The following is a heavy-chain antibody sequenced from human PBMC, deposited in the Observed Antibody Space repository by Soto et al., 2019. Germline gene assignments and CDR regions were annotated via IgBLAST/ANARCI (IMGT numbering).Heavy chain of an antibody. V-gene: IGHV3-23*01. J-gene: IGHJ3*02. CDR3: AKARDGDYAFDAFDI. CDR2: ISGSGGST. Sequence: PGGSLRLSCAASGFTFSNYAMSWVRQAPGKGLEWVSGISGSGGSTYYADSVKGRFTVSRDNSKNTLYVQMNSLRAEDTAIYYCAKARDGDYAFDAFDIWGPGTMVTVSS. D-gene: IGHD4-17*01. CDR1: GFTFSNYA.